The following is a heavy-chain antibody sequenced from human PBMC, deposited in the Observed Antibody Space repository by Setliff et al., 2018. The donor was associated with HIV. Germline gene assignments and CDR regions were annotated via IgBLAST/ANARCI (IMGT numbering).Heavy chain of an antibody. CDR3: AAPRGMTTIFDF. J-gene: IGHJ5*01. D-gene: IGHD4-4*01. Sequence: PSETLSLTCTVYGGSFSNYYTNWIRQPPGKGLEWIGELSPSGTTRSNPSLQSRVTISLDTSNNQFSLKLTSVTAADTAMYYCAAPRGMTTIFDFWGQGTLVTVSS. CDR1: GGSFSNYY. V-gene: IGHV4-34*01. CDR2: LSPSGTT.